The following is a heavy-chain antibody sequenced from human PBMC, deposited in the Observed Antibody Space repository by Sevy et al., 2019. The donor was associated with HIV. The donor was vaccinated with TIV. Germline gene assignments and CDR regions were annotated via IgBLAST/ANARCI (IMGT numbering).Heavy chain of an antibody. CDR1: GFTFSSYE. CDR2: ISSSGSTI. CDR3: AGTPGWGSGWPYYYYYMDV. V-gene: IGHV3-48*03. Sequence: GGSLRLSCAASGFTFSSYEMNWVRQAPGKGLEWVSYISSSGSTIYYADSVKGRFTISSDNAKNSLYLQMNSLRAEDTAVYYCAGTPGWGSGWPYYYYYMDVWGKGTTVTVSS. J-gene: IGHJ6*03. D-gene: IGHD3-22*01.